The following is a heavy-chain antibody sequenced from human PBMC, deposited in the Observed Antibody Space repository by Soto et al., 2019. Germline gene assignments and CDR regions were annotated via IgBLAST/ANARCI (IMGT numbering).Heavy chain of an antibody. CDR3: ASGGHFTRDWLLLRDCYFDL. J-gene: IGHJ2*01. Sequence: QVQLQESGPGLVKPSQTLSLTCTVSGGSMSGDDYYWSWIRQPPGKGLEWIGYIYDSGSTSYNPSLQSRVTMSLDTSNNQLSLKLNSVTAADTAVYYCASGGHFTRDWLLLRDCYFDLWGRGTLVSVSS. V-gene: IGHV4-30-4*01. CDR1: GGSMSGDDYY. CDR2: IYDSGST. D-gene: IGHD3-9*01.